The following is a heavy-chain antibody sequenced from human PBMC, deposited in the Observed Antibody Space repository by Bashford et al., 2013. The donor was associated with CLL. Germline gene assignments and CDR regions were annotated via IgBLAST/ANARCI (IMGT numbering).Heavy chain of an antibody. V-gene: IGHV5-51*01. CDR2: IYPGDSDT. D-gene: IGHD1-14*01. CDR3: ARTLVVPGTTSDYEHFHGMDV. CDR1: GYNFTNYW. Sequence: LGESLKISCKGSGYNFTNYWIGWVRQMPGKGLEWMGIIYPGDSDTRYSPSFQGQVTISADKSINTAYLQWSSLKASDTAMYYCARTLVVPGTTSDYEHFHGMDVWGQGTTVTVSS. J-gene: IGHJ6*02.